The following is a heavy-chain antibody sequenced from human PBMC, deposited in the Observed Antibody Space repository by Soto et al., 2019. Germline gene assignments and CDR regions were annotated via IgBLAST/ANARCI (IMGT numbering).Heavy chain of an antibody. CDR1: GESISSSSYY. D-gene: IGHD2-21*02. V-gene: IGHV4-39*01. CDR2: IYYSGRT. Sequence: SETLSLTCIVSGESISSSSYYWGWIRQPPGKGLEWIGSIYYSGRTYYNPSFKSRVTISIDTSKNQFSPKLSSVTATDTAVYYCARQRTTVVTQAYFDHWGQGALVTVSS. J-gene: IGHJ4*02. CDR3: ARQRTTVVTQAYFDH.